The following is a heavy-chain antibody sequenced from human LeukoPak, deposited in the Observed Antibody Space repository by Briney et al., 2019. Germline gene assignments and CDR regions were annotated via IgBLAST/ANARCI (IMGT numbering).Heavy chain of an antibody. D-gene: IGHD3-22*01. CDR1: AGSISSYY. J-gene: IGHJ4*02. Sequence: PSETLSLTCTVSAGSISSYYWSWIRQPPGKGLEWIGYIYYSGSTNYNPSLKSRVTISVDTSKNQFSLKLSSVTAADTAVYYCARGSTYYYDSSGYYFDYWGQGTLVTVSS. CDR2: IYYSGST. CDR3: ARGSTYYYDSSGYYFDY. V-gene: IGHV4-59*01.